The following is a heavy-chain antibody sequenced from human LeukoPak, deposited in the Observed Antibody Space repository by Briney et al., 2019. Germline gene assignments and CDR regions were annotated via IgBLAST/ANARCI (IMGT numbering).Heavy chain of an antibody. CDR1: GFTFSSYA. D-gene: IGHD4-17*01. CDR3: AKLTTVTTTLKYYFDY. CDR2: ISGSGGST. J-gene: IGHJ4*02. V-gene: IGHV3-23*01. Sequence: GGSLRLSCAASGFTFSSYAMSWVRQAPGKGLDWVSAISGSGGSTYYADSVKGRFTISRDNSKNTLYLQMNSLRAEDTAVYYCAKLTTVTTTLKYYFDYWGQGTLVTVSS.